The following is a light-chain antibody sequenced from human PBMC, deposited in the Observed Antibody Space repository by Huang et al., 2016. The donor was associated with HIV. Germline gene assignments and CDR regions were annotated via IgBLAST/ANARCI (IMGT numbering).Light chain of an antibody. Sequence: DIQMTQSPSSLSASVGDRVTITCRASQSISSYLSWYQQKPWKAPKLLIYGASILQIGVPSRFSGSGSRTDFTLTISSVQPEDLATYYCQQSYNTPWTFGQGTKVEIK. CDR3: QQSYNTPWT. V-gene: IGKV1-39*01. CDR2: GAS. CDR1: QSISSY. J-gene: IGKJ1*01.